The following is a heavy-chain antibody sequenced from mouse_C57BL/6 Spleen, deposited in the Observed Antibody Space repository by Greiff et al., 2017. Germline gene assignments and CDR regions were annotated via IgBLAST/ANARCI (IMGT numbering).Heavy chain of an antibody. CDR2: INPNNGGT. V-gene: IGHV1-18*01. J-gene: IGHJ1*03. CDR3: ARRFYGYFDV. CDR1: GYTFTDYN. Sequence: VQLQQSGPELVKPGASVKIPCKASGYTFTDYNMDWVKQSPGKSLEWIGDINPNNGGTIYNQKFKGKDTLTVDKSSSTAYMELRSLTSEDTAVYYCARRFYGYFDVWGTGTTVTVSA.